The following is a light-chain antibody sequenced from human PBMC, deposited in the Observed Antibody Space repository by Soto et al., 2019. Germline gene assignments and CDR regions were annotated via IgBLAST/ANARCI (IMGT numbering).Light chain of an antibody. Sequence: QSALTQPASVSGSPGQSITISCTGTSSDIGAYNYVSWYQQHPGKAPKVMIYEVSKRPSGVSNRFSGSKSGNTASLTISGLQAEDEADYYCSSYTSSSTQVLGGGTKLTVL. J-gene: IGLJ3*02. CDR1: SSDIGAYNY. CDR3: SSYTSSSTQV. V-gene: IGLV2-14*01. CDR2: EVS.